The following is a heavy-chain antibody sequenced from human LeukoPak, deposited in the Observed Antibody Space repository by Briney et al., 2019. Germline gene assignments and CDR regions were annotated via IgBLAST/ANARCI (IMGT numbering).Heavy chain of an antibody. J-gene: IGHJ4*02. CDR1: GFTFNIYA. D-gene: IGHD1-26*01. CDR3: ARRAGGTPDN. Sequence: GGSLRLSCAASGFTFNIYALTRVRQAPGKGLDWVSAIGGDGTSTDYADSVKGRFTISRDNSKNTLYLQMNRLRAEDTALYYCARRAGGTPDNWGLGTLVTVSS. CDR2: IGGDGTST. V-gene: IGHV3-23*01.